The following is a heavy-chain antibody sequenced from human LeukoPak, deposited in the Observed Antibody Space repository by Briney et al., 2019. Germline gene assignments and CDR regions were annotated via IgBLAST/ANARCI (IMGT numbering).Heavy chain of an antibody. D-gene: IGHD3-10*01. V-gene: IGHV4-39*01. Sequence: PSETLSLTCTVSGGSISSSSYYWGWIRQPPGKGLEWIGSIYYSGSTYYNPSLKSRVTISVDTSKNQFSLKLSSVTAADTAVYYCARQTGVLLWFGELLGWFDPWGQGTLVTVSS. J-gene: IGHJ5*02. CDR3: ARQTGVLLWFGELLGWFDP. CDR1: GGSISSSSYY. CDR2: IYYSGST.